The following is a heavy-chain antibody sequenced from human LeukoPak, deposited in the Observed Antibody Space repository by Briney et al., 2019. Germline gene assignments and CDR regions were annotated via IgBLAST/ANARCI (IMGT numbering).Heavy chain of an antibody. CDR1: GFTFSSYS. D-gene: IGHD4-17*01. CDR3: ARRSMTTVTRDYYYYYYMDV. CDR2: ISSSSSYI. J-gene: IGHJ6*03. V-gene: IGHV3-21*01. Sequence: GGSLRLSCAASGFTFSSYSMNWVRQAPGKGLEWVSSISSSSSYIYYADSVKGRFTISRDNAKNSLYLQMNSLRAEDTAVYYCARRSMTTVTRDYYYYYYMDVWGKGTTVTVSS.